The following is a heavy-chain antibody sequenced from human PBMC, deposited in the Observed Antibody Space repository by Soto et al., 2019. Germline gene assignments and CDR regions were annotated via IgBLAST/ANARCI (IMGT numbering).Heavy chain of an antibody. V-gene: IGHV3-7*01. CDR1: GFTFSNYW. CDR3: ARDLSRTYCGSDCYSNY. D-gene: IGHD2-21*02. J-gene: IGHJ4*02. CDR2: IKQDGSEK. Sequence: GGSLRLSCAASGFTFSNYWMSWVRQAPGKGLEWVANIKQDGSEKYYVDSVKGRFTISRDNAKNSLYLQMNTLRAEDTAVYYCARDLSRTYCGSDCYSNYWGQGTLVTVSS.